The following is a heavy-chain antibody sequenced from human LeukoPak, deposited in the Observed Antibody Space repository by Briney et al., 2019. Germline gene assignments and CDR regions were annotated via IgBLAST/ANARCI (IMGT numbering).Heavy chain of an antibody. CDR2: ISAYNGNT. D-gene: IGHD3-22*01. J-gene: IGHJ4*02. Sequence: GGSLRLSCAASGFTFSSYWMSWVRQAPGQGLEWMGWISAYNGNTNYAQKFQGRVTITRDTSASTAYMELSSLRSEDTAVYYCAKYRSYYYDSSGYYDYWGQGTLVTVSS. CDR3: AKYRSYYYDSSGYYDY. V-gene: IGHV1-18*01. CDR1: GFTFSSYW.